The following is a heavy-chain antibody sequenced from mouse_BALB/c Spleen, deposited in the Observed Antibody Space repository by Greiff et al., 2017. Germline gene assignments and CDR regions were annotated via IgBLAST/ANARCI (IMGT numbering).Heavy chain of an antibody. CDR1: GYTFTSYW. CDR3: ARYPYDYEDAMDY. Sequence: QVQLQQSGAELAKPGASVKMSCKASGYTFTSYWMHWVKQRPGQGLEWIGYINPSTGYTEYNQKFKDKATLTADKSSSTAYMQLSSLTSEDSAVYYCARYPYDYEDAMDYWGQGTSVTVAS. J-gene: IGHJ4*01. CDR2: INPSTGYT. D-gene: IGHD2-4*01. V-gene: IGHV1-7*01.